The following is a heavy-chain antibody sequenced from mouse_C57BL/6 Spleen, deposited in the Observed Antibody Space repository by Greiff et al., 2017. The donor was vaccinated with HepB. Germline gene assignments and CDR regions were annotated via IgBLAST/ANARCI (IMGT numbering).Heavy chain of an antibody. V-gene: IGHV1-72*01. J-gene: IGHJ2*01. CDR3: ARDGDYYGWGYFDY. CDR2: IDPNSGGT. D-gene: IGHD1-1*01. Sequence: QVQLQQPGAELVKPGASVKLSCKASGYTFTSYWMHWVKQRPGRGLEWIGSIDPNSGGTKYNEKFKSKATLTVDKPSSTAYMQLSSLTSEDSAVYYCARDGDYYGWGYFDYWGQGTTLTVSS. CDR1: GYTFTSYW.